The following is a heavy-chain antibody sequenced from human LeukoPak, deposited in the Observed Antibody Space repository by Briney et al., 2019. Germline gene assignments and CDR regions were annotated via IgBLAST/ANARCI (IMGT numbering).Heavy chain of an antibody. CDR3: AKGKAARPESGRFDY. J-gene: IGHJ4*02. D-gene: IGHD6-6*01. Sequence: GGSLRLSCAASGFTFDDYAMHWVRQAPGKGLEWVSGISWNSGSIGYADSVKGRSTISRDNAKNSLYLQMNRLRAEDTALYYCAKGKAARPESGRFDYWGQGTLVTVSS. V-gene: IGHV3-9*01. CDR1: GFTFDDYA. CDR2: ISWNSGSI.